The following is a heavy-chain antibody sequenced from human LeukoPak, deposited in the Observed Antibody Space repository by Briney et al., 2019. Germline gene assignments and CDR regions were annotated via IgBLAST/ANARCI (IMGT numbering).Heavy chain of an antibody. Sequence: QSGGSLRLSCAASGFTLSSYWMSWVRQAPGKGLEWVANIKQDGSEKYYVDSVKGRFTISRDNAKNSLYLQMNSLRGEDTAVYYCVRAIGKSEGYWGQGTLVTVSS. CDR2: IKQDGSEK. CDR1: GFTLSSYW. V-gene: IGHV3-7*01. J-gene: IGHJ4*02. D-gene: IGHD4-23*01. CDR3: VRAIGKSEGY.